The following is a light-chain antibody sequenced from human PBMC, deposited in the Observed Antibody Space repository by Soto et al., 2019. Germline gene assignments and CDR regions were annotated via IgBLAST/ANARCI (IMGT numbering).Light chain of an antibody. J-gene: IGLJ1*01. Sequence: QSVLTQPASVSGSPGQSITISCTGTSSDVGGSKYVSWYQQHPGKAPKLMIYEVSNRPSGVSNLFSGSKSGNTASLTISGLQAEDEADYYCSSYTSSSTLVFGTGTKVTVL. CDR1: SSDVGGSKY. V-gene: IGLV2-14*01. CDR2: EVS. CDR3: SSYTSSSTLV.